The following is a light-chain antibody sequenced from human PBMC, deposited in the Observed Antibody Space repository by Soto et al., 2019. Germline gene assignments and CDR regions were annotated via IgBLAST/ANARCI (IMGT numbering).Light chain of an antibody. CDR2: GAS. V-gene: IGKV3-15*01. CDR1: ESVSSN. Sequence: EIVLTQSPATLSVSPGDRATLSCRASESVSSNVAWYQQKPGQTPRLLIYGASTRATGIPARFSGSGSGTEFTLTISSLQPEDVATYYCQKYNSAPRTFGQGTKVDIK. J-gene: IGKJ1*01. CDR3: QKYNSAPRT.